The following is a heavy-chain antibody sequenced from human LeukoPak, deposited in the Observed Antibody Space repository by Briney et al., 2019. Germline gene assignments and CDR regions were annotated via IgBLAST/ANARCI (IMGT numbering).Heavy chain of an antibody. J-gene: IGHJ4*02. CDR1: GFTFSSYW. CDR3: ARSCSSTSCYRWGLDY. Sequence: PGGSLRLSCAASGFTFSSYWMSWVRQAPGKGLEWVASIKQDGSEKYYVDSVKGRFTISRDNAKNSLYLQMNSLRAEDTAVYYCARSCSSTSCYRWGLDYWGQGTLVTVSS. CDR2: IKQDGSEK. D-gene: IGHD2-2*02. V-gene: IGHV3-7*01.